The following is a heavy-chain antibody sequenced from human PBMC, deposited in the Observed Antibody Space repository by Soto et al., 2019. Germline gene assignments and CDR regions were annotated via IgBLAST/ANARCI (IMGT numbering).Heavy chain of an antibody. J-gene: IGHJ5*02. Sequence: QVHLQQSGPGLVKASETLSLSCVVSGAYISGSDSYWVWIRTPPGKGLEWIVYIAYSGETYYNPSLRRRVTISAYRAENKFSLTLTSVTAADTAVYFCARDVGGSALGPWGQGTSVTVSS. V-gene: IGHV4-30-4*01. D-gene: IGHD3-16*01. CDR3: ARDVGGSALGP. CDR2: IAYSGET. CDR1: GAYISGSDSY.